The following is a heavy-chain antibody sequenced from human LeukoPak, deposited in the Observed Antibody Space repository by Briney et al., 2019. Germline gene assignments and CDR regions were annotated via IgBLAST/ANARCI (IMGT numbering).Heavy chain of an antibody. J-gene: IGHJ4*02. CDR1: GFTFSSHW. CDR3: ARDSYTSAIDY. V-gene: IGHV3-7*01. CDR2: IKQDGSEI. D-gene: IGHD6-19*01. Sequence: PGGSLRLSCVASGFTFSSHWMSWVRLAPGKGLEWVATIKQDGSEIYYVDSVKGRFTISRDNAKNSLYLRMSGLRAEDTAVFYCARDSYTSAIDYWGQGTLVTVSS.